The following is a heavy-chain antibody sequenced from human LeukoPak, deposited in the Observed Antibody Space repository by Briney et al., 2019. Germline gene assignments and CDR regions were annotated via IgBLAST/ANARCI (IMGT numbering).Heavy chain of an antibody. J-gene: IGHJ4*02. CDR3: ARGVVGQLWDTYFDY. D-gene: IGHD5-18*01. CDR2: IIPIFGTA. CDR1: GGTFSSYA. Sequence: SVKVSCKASGGTFSSYAISWVRQAPGQGLEWMGGIIPIFGTANYAQKFQGRVTITADESTSTAYMELSSLRSEDTAMYYCARGVVGQLWDTYFDYWGQGTLVTVSS. V-gene: IGHV1-69*13.